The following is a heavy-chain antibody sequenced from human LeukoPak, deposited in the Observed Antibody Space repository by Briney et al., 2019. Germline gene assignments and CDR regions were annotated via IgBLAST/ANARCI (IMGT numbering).Heavy chain of an antibody. V-gene: IGHV4-39*01. Sequence: SETLSLTCTVSGGSISSSSYYWGWLRQPPGTGLKWLGSIYYSGSTYHNPSLKSRVTICVDTSKNQFSLKLSAVTAADTAVYYCARHYGVVVPAAMDLGWFDLWGQGTLVTVSS. CDR1: GGSISSSSYY. CDR3: ARHYGVVVPAAMDLGWFDL. D-gene: IGHD2-2*01. CDR2: IYYSGST. J-gene: IGHJ5*02.